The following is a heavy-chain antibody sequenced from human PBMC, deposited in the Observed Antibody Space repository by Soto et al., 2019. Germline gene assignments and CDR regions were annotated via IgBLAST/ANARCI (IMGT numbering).Heavy chain of an antibody. V-gene: IGHV4-34*01. J-gene: IGHJ5*02. D-gene: IGHD3-10*01. Sequence: SETLSLTCAVYGGSFSGYYRSWIRQPPGKGLEWIGEINHSGSTNYNPSLKSRVTISVDTSKNQFSLKLSSVTAADTAVYYCASFKEGHRSGSSREFDPWGQGTLVTVSS. CDR1: GGSFSGYY. CDR2: INHSGST. CDR3: ASFKEGHRSGSSREFDP.